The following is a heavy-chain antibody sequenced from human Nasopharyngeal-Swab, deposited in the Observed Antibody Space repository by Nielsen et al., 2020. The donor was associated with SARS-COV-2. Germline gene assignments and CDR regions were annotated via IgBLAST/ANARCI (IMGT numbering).Heavy chain of an antibody. D-gene: IGHD2-21*01. CDR3: ATGFAFRPNWFDP. CDR1: GYTLTELS. CDR2: FDPEDGET. V-gene: IGHV1-24*01. J-gene: IGHJ5*02. Sequence: ASVKVSCKVSGYTLTELSMHWVRQAPGKGREWMGGFDPEDGETIYAQKFQGRVTMTEDTSTDTAYMELSSLRSEDTAVYYCATGFAFRPNWFDPWGQGTLVTVSS.